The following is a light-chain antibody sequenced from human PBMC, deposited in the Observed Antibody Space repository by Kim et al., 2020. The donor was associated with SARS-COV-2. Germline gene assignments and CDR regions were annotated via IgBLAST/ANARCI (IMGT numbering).Light chain of an antibody. CDR2: GAS. Sequence: LSPGERATLSCSASQSVSSSYLAWYQQKPGQAPRLLIYGASSRATGIPDRFSGSGSGTDFTLTISRLEPEDFAVYYCQQYGSSQTFGQGTKVEIK. CDR1: QSVSSSY. J-gene: IGKJ1*01. V-gene: IGKV3-20*01. CDR3: QQYGSSQT.